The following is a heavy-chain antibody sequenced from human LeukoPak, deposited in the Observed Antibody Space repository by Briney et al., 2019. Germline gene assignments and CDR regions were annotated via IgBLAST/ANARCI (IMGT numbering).Heavy chain of an antibody. Sequence: PGGSLRLSCAASGFTFSSFGMHWVRQAPGKGLEWVAVIWYDGSRKYYADSVKGRFTISRDNSKNTLYLQMSSLRGEDTSVYYCARVANITKFGTDVWGEGTTVSVSS. D-gene: IGHD3-3*01. J-gene: IGHJ6*04. CDR3: ARVANITKFGTDV. CDR2: IWYDGSRK. CDR1: GFTFSSFG. V-gene: IGHV3-33*01.